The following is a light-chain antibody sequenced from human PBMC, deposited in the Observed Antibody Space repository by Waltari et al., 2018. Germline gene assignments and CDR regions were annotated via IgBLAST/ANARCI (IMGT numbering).Light chain of an antibody. V-gene: IGKV3-15*01. CDR2: GAS. CDR1: QSVSSD. CDR3: QQYNNWPRT. Sequence: EIVMTQSPATLYVSPGERATPSCRASQSVSSDLAWYQRKPGQAPRPVIYGASTRATGIPARFSGSGSGTEFTLTISSLQSEDFAVYYCQQYNNWPRTFGQGTKVEIK. J-gene: IGKJ1*01.